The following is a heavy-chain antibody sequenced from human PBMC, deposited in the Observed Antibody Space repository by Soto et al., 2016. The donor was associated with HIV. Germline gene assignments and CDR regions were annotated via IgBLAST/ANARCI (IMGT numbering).Heavy chain of an antibody. CDR3: ARTEVVATNWFDP. CDR1: GGSISSSSYY. V-gene: IGHV4-39*01. Sequence: QLXLQESGPGLVKPSETLSLTCTVSGGSISSSSYYWGWIRQPPGKGLEWIGSISYSGSTYYNPSLKSRVTISVDTSKNQFSVKVNSVTAADTAVYYCARTEVVATNWFDPVGPGNPGHRLL. CDR2: ISYSGST. J-gene: IGHJ5*02.